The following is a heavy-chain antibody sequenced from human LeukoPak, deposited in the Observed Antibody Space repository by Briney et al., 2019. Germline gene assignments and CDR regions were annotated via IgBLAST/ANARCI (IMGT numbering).Heavy chain of an antibody. J-gene: IGHJ3*02. CDR3: ARDIDLDAFDI. Sequence: GGSLRLSCAAAGFTFSSYSMNWVRQAPGKGLEWVSSISSSSSYIYYADSVKGRFTISRDNAKNSLYLQMNSLRAEDTAVYYCARDIDLDAFDIWSQGTMVTVSS. CDR2: ISSSSSYI. V-gene: IGHV3-21*01. CDR1: GFTFSSYS. D-gene: IGHD2-15*01.